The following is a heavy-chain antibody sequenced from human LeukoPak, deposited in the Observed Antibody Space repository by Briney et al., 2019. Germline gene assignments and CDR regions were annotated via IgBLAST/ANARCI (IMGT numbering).Heavy chain of an antibody. V-gene: IGHV4-30-4*08. CDR2: IYYSGST. D-gene: IGHD4-23*01. CDR3: ARDGSGGSVAFDH. Sequence: SETLSLTCTVSGGSISSGDYYRSWIRQPPGKGLEWIGYIYYSGSTYYNPSLKSRVTISVDTSKNQFSLKLSSVTAADTAVYYCARDGSGGSVAFDHWGQGTLVTVSS. J-gene: IGHJ4*02. CDR1: GGSISSGDYY.